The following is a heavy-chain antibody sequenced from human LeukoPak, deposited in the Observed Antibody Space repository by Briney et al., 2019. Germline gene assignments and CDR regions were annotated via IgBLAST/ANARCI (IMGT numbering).Heavy chain of an antibody. CDR1: GYTFSNHY. V-gene: IGHV1-46*01. D-gene: IGHD6-19*01. CDR3: ASEIAMTGYFDY. CDR2: ISPSGDST. J-gene: IGHJ4*02. Sequence: ASVKVSCKASGYTFSNHYLHWVRQAPGQGLEWMGVISPSGDSTTYAQKFQGRVTMTRDTSTNIVYMELSSLRSEDTDVYYCASEIAMTGYFDYWGQGTLVTVSS.